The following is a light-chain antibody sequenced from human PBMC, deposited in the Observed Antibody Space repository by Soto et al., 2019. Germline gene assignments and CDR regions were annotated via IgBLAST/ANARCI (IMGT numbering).Light chain of an antibody. CDR2: KTS. J-gene: IGKJ1*01. CDR3: QQYKSFWT. V-gene: IGKV1-5*03. CDR1: ESISTS. Sequence: IQMTQSPSTLSASVGDRVTITCRATESISTSLAWYQQKPGKAPNLLIYKTSSLKTGVPSRFGGSGSGTDFTLTISNLQPDDFATYYCQQYKSFWTFGQGTKVEIK.